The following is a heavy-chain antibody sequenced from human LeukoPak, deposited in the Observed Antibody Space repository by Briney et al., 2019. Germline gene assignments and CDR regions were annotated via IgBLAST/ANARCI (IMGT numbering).Heavy chain of an antibody. CDR1: GGSISSSSYY. V-gene: IGHV4-39*07. CDR3: ARSGKRYSSSWYRRYFDY. Sequence: KTSETLSLTCTVSGGSISSSSYYWGWIRQPPGKGLEWIGEINHSGSTNYNPSLKSRVTISVDTSKNQFSLKLSSVTAADTAVYYCARSGKRYSSSWYRRYFDYWGQGTLVTVSS. J-gene: IGHJ4*02. CDR2: INHSGST. D-gene: IGHD6-13*01.